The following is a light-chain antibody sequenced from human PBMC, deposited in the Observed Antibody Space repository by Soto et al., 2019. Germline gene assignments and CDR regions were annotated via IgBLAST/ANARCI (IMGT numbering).Light chain of an antibody. CDR2: DVS. CDR1: SIDVGAYNA. J-gene: IGLJ1*01. Sequence: QSVLTQPASVSGSPGQSIAISCTGTSIDVGAYNAVSWYQHHPGKAPKLMIYDVSNRPSGVSDRFSGCKSGNTASLTFSWLRPEDEADYYCSSYTPSGTYVFGTGTKVTVL. V-gene: IGLV2-14*03. CDR3: SSYTPSGTYV.